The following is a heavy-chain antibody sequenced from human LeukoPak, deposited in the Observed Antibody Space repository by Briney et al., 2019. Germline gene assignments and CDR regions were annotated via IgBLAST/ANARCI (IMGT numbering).Heavy chain of an antibody. D-gene: IGHD3-22*01. V-gene: IGHV4-59*12. CDR3: ARDLTYYYDSSGYSHDDY. J-gene: IGHJ4*02. CDR1: GGSISSYY. CDR2: IYYSGST. Sequence: PSETLSLTCTVSGGSISSYYWSWIRQPPGKGLEWIGYIYYSGSTNYNPSLKSRVTISVDTSKNQFSLKLSSVTAADTAVYYCARDLTYYYDSSGYSHDDYWGQGTLVTVSS.